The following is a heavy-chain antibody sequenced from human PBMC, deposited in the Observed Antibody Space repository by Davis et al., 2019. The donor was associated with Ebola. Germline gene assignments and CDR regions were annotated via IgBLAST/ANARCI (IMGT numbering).Heavy chain of an antibody. V-gene: IGHV4-59*12. CDR3: ARRPIVVVPAAIPGWYFDY. Sequence: PSETLSLTCTVSGGSISSYYWSWIRQPPGKGLEWIGYIYYSGSTYYNPSLTSRVTISVDPSKNQFPLKLSSVTAADTAVYYCARRPIVVVPAAIPGWYFDYWGQGTLVTVSS. J-gene: IGHJ4*02. CDR2: IYYSGST. D-gene: IGHD2-2*02. CDR1: GGSISSYY.